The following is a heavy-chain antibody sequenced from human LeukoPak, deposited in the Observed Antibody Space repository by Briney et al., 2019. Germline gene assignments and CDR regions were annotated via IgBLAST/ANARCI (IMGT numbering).Heavy chain of an antibody. Sequence: SETLSLTFTVSGGSISSHYWSWIRQPPGKGLEWIGYIYYSGSTNYNPSLKSRVTISVDTSKNQFSLKLSSVTAADTAVYYCARGDYGDYVVDYWGQGTLVTVSS. CDR3: ARGDYGDYVVDY. D-gene: IGHD4-17*01. CDR1: GGSISSHY. V-gene: IGHV4-59*11. J-gene: IGHJ4*02. CDR2: IYYSGST.